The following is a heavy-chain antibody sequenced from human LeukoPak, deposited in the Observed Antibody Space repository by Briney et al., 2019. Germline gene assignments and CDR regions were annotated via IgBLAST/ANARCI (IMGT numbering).Heavy chain of an antibody. CDR3: AKSLPAAIAWGAFDI. CDR1: GFTFSSYG. Sequence: GGSLRLSCAASGFTFSSYGMHWVRQAPGKGLEWVAFIRYDGSNKYYADSVKGRFTIFRDNSKNTLYLQMNSLRAEDTAVYYCAKSLPAAIAWGAFDIWGQGTMVTVSS. V-gene: IGHV3-30*02. D-gene: IGHD2-2*01. CDR2: IRYDGSNK. J-gene: IGHJ3*02.